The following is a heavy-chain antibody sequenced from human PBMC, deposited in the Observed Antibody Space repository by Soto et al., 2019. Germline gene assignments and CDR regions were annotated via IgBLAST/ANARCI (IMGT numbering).Heavy chain of an antibody. J-gene: IGHJ4*02. CDR2: IYYSGST. Sequence: SETLSLNCPVSDGSISRYYRSWIRQPPGKGLEWIGYIYYSGSTNYNPSLKSRVTISVDTSKNQFSLKLSSVTAADTAVYYCARRGPSPDFDYWGQGTLVTVSS. CDR1: DGSISRYY. D-gene: IGHD3-10*01. V-gene: IGHV4-59*08. CDR3: ARRGPSPDFDY.